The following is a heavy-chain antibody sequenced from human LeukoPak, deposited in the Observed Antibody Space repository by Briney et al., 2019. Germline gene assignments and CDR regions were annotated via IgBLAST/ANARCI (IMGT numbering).Heavy chain of an antibody. CDR1: GYTFTGSY. D-gene: IGHD3-10*01. Sequence: ASVKVSCKASGYTFTGSYMHWVRHAPGQVLEWVGWINIHSGGTNYAQNFQGRVTMTRDTSNNTAYMEVRRLTSDDTAIYYCAKDHGSESYPFHGMDVWGQGTTVTVSS. CDR2: INIHSGGT. J-gene: IGHJ6*02. CDR3: AKDHGSESYPFHGMDV. V-gene: IGHV1-2*02.